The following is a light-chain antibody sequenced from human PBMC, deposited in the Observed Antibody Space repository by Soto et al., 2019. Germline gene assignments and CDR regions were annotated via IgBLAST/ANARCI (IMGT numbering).Light chain of an antibody. V-gene: IGKV2-28*01. Sequence: IVMTQSPLSLSVTPGEPASISCRSSQSLLFRDGYNYLDWYLQKPGQSPQLLIYLGSNRASGVPDRFSGSGSGTYFTLKIARVETEDVGVYFCMQGLQTPQTFGQGTKVEIK. CDR1: QSLLFRDGYNY. J-gene: IGKJ1*01. CDR2: LGS. CDR3: MQGLQTPQT.